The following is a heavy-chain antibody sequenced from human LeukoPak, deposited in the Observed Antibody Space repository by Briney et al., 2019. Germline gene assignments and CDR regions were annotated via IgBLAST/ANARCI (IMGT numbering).Heavy chain of an antibody. V-gene: IGHV1-69*13. D-gene: IGHD5-12*01. J-gene: IGHJ4*02. Sequence: GASVKVSCKASGGTFSSYAISWVRQAPGQGLEWMGGIIPIFGTANYAQKFQGRVTITADESTSTAYMDLSRLRSDDTAVYYCARDRGYSGYDVWGQGTLVTVSS. CDR3: ARDRGYSGYDV. CDR2: IIPIFGTA. CDR1: GGTFSSYA.